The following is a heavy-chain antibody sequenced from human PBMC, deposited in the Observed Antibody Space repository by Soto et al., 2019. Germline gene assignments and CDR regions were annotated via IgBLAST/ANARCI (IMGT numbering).Heavy chain of an antibody. CDR1: GYTFTNYG. J-gene: IGHJ2*01. V-gene: IGHV1-18*04. CDR2: ISVYNGNT. CDR3: ARSYSYGSYWYFDL. Sequence: ASVKVSCKASGYTFTNYGISWVRQAPGQGLEWMGWISVYNGNTNYAESLQGRVTMTTDTSTSTAYMELWSLRSDDTAMYYCARSYSYGSYWYFDLWGRGTPGHRLL. D-gene: IGHD5-18*01.